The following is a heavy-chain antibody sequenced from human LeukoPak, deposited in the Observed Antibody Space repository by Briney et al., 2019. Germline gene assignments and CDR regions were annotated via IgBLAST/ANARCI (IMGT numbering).Heavy chain of an antibody. D-gene: IGHD3-10*01. Sequence: PSETLSLTCAVYGGSFSGYYWSWIRQPPGKGLEWIGEINHSGSTNYNPSLKSRVTISLDTSKNQFSLNLNSVTAADTAVYYCARHHYGSGSVRPWGQGTLVTVSS. V-gene: IGHV4-34*01. J-gene: IGHJ5*02. CDR2: INHSGST. CDR1: GGSFSGYY. CDR3: ARHHYGSGSVRP.